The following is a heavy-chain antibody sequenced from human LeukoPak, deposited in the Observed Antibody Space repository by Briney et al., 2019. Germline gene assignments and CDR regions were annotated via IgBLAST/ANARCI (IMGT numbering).Heavy chain of an antibody. V-gene: IGHV4-39*01. CDR3: ARGIAVAGQDY. D-gene: IGHD6-19*01. CDR2: IYYSGST. J-gene: IGHJ4*02. CDR1: GVSISSSSYY. Sequence: RPSETLSLTCTVSGVSISSSSYYWGWIRQPPGKGLEWIGSIYYSGSTYYNPSLKSRVTISVDTSKNQFSLKPSSVTAADTAVYYCARGIAVAGQDYWGQGTLVTVSS.